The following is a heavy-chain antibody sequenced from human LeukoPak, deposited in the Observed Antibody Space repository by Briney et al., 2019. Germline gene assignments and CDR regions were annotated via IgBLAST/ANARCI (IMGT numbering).Heavy chain of an antibody. J-gene: IGHJ5*02. V-gene: IGHV4-34*01. CDR2: INHSGST. Sequence: SETLSLTCAVYGGSFSGYYWSWIHQPPGKGLEWIGEINHSGSTNYNPSLKSRVTISVDTSKNQFSLKLSAVTAADTAVYYCARGLRGGLRYFDPWGQGTLVTVSS. CDR1: GGSFSGYY. D-gene: IGHD2-15*01. CDR3: ARGLRGGLRYFDP.